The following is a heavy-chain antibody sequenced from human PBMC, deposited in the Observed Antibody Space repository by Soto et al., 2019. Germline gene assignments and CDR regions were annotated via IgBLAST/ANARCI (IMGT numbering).Heavy chain of an antibody. CDR3: TTGGVVTMVRGVIPPATADWFDP. D-gene: IGHD3-10*01. Sequence: PGGSLRLSCAASGFTFSNAWMSWVRQAPGKGLEWVGRIKSKTDGGTTDYAAPVKGRFTISRDDSKNTLYLQMNSLKTEDTAVYYCTTGGVVTMVRGVIPPATADWFDPWGQGTLVTVSS. CDR2: IKSKTDGGTT. V-gene: IGHV3-15*01. J-gene: IGHJ5*02. CDR1: GFTFSNAW.